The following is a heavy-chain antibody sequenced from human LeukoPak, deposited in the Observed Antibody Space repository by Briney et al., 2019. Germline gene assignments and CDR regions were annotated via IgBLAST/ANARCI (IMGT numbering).Heavy chain of an antibody. Sequence: GGSLRLSCAASGFTFSNYAMTWVRQAPGEGLEWVAFISQSGGRSTDYADSVRGRFTISRDNSEDTLYLQMNSLRAEDTAVYHCARDLGCSTSSCRYNWFDPWGQGTLDTVSS. J-gene: IGHJ5*02. CDR2: ISQSGGRST. V-gene: IGHV3-23*01. D-gene: IGHD2-2*01. CDR3: ARDLGCSTSSCRYNWFDP. CDR1: GFTFSNYA.